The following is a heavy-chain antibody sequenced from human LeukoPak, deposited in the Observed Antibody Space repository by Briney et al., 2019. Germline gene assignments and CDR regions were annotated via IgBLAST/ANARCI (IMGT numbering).Heavy chain of an antibody. D-gene: IGHD3-3*01. CDR2: INPNSGGT. Sequence: VASVKVSCKASGYTFTGYYMHWVRQAPGQGLEWMGWINPNSGGTNYAQKFQGRVTMTRDTSISTAYMELSRLRSDDTAVYYCARDHDFWSGYYQFDPWGQGTLVTVSS. CDR1: GYTFTGYY. J-gene: IGHJ5*02. V-gene: IGHV1-2*02. CDR3: ARDHDFWSGYYQFDP.